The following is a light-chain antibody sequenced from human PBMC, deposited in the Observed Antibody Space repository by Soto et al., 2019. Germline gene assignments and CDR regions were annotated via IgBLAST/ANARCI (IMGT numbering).Light chain of an antibody. V-gene: IGKV1-8*01. J-gene: IGKJ2*01. Sequence: AIRMTQSPSSFSASTGDRVTITCRASQGISSYLAWYQQKPGKAPKLLIYAASTLQSGVPSRFSGSGSGTDCTLTFSCRQPEDFATYYCQQYYSYPYSFGEGPNLEIK. CDR2: AAS. CDR3: QQYYSYPYS. CDR1: QGISSY.